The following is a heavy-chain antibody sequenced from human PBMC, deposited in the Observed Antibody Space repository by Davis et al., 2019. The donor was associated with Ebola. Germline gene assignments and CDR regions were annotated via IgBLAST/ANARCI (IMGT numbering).Heavy chain of an antibody. D-gene: IGHD3-22*01. Sequence: GGSLRLSCAASGFTFSSYWMSWVRQAPGKGLEWVANIKQDGSEKYYVDSVKGRFTISRDNAKNSLYLQMNSLRAEDTAVYYCARGSQKRITMMSTYFDYWGQGTLVTVSS. CDR3: ARGSQKRITMMSTYFDY. J-gene: IGHJ4*02. CDR2: IKQDGSEK. CDR1: GFTFSSYW. V-gene: IGHV3-7*03.